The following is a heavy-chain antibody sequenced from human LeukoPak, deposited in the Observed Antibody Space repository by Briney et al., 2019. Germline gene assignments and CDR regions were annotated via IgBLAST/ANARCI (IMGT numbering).Heavy chain of an antibody. D-gene: IGHD5-12*01. CDR3: ARDPNSGYDFIDY. CDR2: IIPILGIA. CDR1: GYTFTSYG. Sequence: ASVKVSCKASGYTFTSYGISWVRQAPGQGLEWMGRIIPILGIANYAQKFQGRVTITADKSTSTAYMELSSLRSEDTAVYYCARDPNSGYDFIDYWGQGTLVTVSS. J-gene: IGHJ4*02. V-gene: IGHV1-69*04.